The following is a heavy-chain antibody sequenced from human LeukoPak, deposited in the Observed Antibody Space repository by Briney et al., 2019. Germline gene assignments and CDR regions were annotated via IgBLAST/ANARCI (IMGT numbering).Heavy chain of an antibody. CDR1: GFTFNSYG. CDR3: AQSGYLVGAPNFFYYYMDV. J-gene: IGHJ6*03. CDR2: IWYDGNNK. Sequence: PGRSLRLSCAASGFTFNSYGMHWARQAPGKGLEWVAVIWYDGNNKYYADSVKGRFTISRDNSKNTLYLQMNSLRAEDAAVYYCAQSGYLVGAPNFFYYYMDVWGRGTTVTVSS. D-gene: IGHD1-26*01. V-gene: IGHV3-33*06.